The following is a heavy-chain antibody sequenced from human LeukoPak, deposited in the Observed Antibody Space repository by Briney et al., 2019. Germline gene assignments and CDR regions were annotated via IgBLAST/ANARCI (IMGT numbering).Heavy chain of an antibody. CDR2: ISYDGSNK. Sequence: GGSLRLSCAASGFTFSSYAMHWVRQAPGKGLEWVAVISYDGSNKYYADSVKGRFTISRDNSKNTLYLQMNSLRAEDTAVYYCAKDLVGYCSGGSCYSPWFDPWGQGTLVTVSS. D-gene: IGHD2-15*01. V-gene: IGHV3-30-3*01. CDR3: AKDLVGYCSGGSCYSPWFDP. CDR1: GFTFSSYA. J-gene: IGHJ5*02.